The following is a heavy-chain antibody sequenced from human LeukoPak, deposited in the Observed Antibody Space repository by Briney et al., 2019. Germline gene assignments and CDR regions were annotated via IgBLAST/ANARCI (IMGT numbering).Heavy chain of an antibody. V-gene: IGHV3-30*02. Sequence: GGSLRLSCAASGFTFSSYGMHWVRQAPGKGLEWVAFIRYDGSNKYYADSVKGRFTISRDNSKNTLYLQMNSLRAEDTAVYYCAKDMVVVPAAMLDYWGQGTLVTVSS. CDR3: AKDMVVVPAAMLDY. CDR2: IRYDGSNK. CDR1: GFTFSSYG. J-gene: IGHJ4*02. D-gene: IGHD2-2*01.